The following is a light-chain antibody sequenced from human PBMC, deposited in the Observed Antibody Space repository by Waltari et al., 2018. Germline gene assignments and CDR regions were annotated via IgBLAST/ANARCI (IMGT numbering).Light chain of an antibody. CDR2: ATS. V-gene: IGKV1-8*01. CDR1: QGIRTY. J-gene: IGKJ1*01. Sequence: AIRMTQSPSSLSASTGYTVTISCRASQGIRTYLAWYQQKPGTAPKLLMYATSTLQTGVPSRFSGGGSGTDFTLTISRLQSDDFAIYYCQQYYDYPGTFGQGTKVEVK. CDR3: QQYYDYPGT.